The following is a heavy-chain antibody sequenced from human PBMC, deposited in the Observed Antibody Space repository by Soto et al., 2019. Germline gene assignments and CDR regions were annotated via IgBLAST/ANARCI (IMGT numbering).Heavy chain of an antibody. CDR3: ARDRMAYCGGDCYSVGY. Sequence: QDQLVQSGAEVKKPGASVKVSCKATGYTFTSYDISWVRQAPGQGLEGMGWISADNGNTNYAQKVQGRVTMTTDTSTSTAYMELRSLRSDDTAVYYCARDRMAYCGGDCYSVGYWAQGTLVTVSS. V-gene: IGHV1-18*01. J-gene: IGHJ4*02. D-gene: IGHD2-21*02. CDR2: ISADNGNT. CDR1: GYTFTSYD.